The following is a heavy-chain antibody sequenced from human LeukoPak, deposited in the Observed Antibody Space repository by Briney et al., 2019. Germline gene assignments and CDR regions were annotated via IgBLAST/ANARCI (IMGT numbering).Heavy chain of an antibody. Sequence: GGSLRLSCAASGFTFDDYAMHWVRQAPGKGLEWVSGISWNSGSIGYADSVKGRFTISRDNAKNSLYLQMNSLRDEDTAVYYCATYRQTSEFDPWGQGTLVTVSS. CDR3: ATYRQTSEFDP. CDR2: ISWNSGSI. V-gene: IGHV3-9*01. D-gene: IGHD1-14*01. CDR1: GFTFDDYA. J-gene: IGHJ5*02.